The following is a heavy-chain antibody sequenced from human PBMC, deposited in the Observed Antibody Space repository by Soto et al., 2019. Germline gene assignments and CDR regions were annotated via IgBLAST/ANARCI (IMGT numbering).Heavy chain of an antibody. V-gene: IGHV1-18*01. CDR2: ISTYKGDT. CDR3: AREGVAPYCFYGMDV. CDR1: GYTFTRSG. D-gene: IGHD5-12*01. Sequence: QVQLVQSGAEVKKPGASVKVSCKASGYTFTRSGISWVRQAPGQGLEWMGGISTYKGDTNYAQTLQGRGTMTADTSTRTVYMELRSLRSDATAVYYCAREGVAPYCFYGMDVWGQGTPVTASS. J-gene: IGHJ6*02.